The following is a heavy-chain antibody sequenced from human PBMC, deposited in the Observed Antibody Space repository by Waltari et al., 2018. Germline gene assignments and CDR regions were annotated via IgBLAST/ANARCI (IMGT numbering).Heavy chain of an antibody. V-gene: IGHV6-1*01. CDR1: GDRFSSKPAA. J-gene: IGHJ4*02. Sequence: QVQLQQSGPGLVKHSQTLSLTCAISGDRFSSKPAAWNWIRQSPSRGLEWLGRTYYRSRWYNNYAVSVKSRITINQDTSKNQFSLQLSSVTPEDTAVYYCARDPPDGYTYFDYWGQGTLVTVSS. CDR2: TYYRSRWYN. D-gene: IGHD3-16*01. CDR3: ARDPPDGYTYFDY.